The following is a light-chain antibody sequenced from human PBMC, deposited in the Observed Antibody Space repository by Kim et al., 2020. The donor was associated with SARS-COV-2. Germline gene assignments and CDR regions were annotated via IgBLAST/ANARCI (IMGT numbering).Light chain of an antibody. J-gene: IGKJ2*01. CDR2: AAS. Sequence: SASVGDRVTITCRASQSISNYLSWCQHKPGKAPDLLIYAASSLQSGVPSSFSGSGSGTDFTLTIISLQPEDSATYYCQQSYSTPRTFGQGTKLEI. V-gene: IGKV1-39*01. CDR1: QSISNY. CDR3: QQSYSTPRT.